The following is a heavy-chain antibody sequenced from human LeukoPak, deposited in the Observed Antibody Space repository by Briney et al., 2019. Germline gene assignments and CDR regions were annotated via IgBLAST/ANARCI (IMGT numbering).Heavy chain of an antibody. CDR3: SRERGILTANYNAVWFDT. D-gene: IGHD3-9*01. CDR2: ISATTENP. J-gene: IGHJ5*02. CDR1: GYTFSSYT. V-gene: IGHV7-4-1*02. Sequence: GPSVKLSCTASGYTFSSYTTNCVRQTPGQGLECMGKISATTENPTYTHPFTGQSLFYLTTSVTTAYLQIISLQAENTAVYFCSRERGILTANYNAVWFDTWGQGTQVTV.